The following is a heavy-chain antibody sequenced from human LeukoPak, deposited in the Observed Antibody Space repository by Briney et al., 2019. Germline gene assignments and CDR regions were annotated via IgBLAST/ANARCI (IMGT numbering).Heavy chain of an antibody. CDR3: TSNIFGVASY. D-gene: IGHD3-3*01. V-gene: IGHV3-49*04. CDR1: GFTFGDYA. J-gene: IGHJ4*02. Sequence: HPGRSLRLSCTASGFTFGDYAMSWVRQAPGKGLEWVSFIRSKAYGGTTEYAASVKGRFTISRDDSKSIAYLQMNSLKTEDTAVYYCTSNIFGVASYWGQGTLVTVSS. CDR2: IRSKAYGGTT.